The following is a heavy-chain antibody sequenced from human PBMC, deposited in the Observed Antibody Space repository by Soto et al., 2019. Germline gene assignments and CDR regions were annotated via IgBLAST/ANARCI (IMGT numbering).Heavy chain of an antibody. D-gene: IGHD1-1*01. Sequence: SETLSLTCAASGGSISSYYWGGIRQPPGKGLEWIGYIYYSGSTNYNPSLKSRVTISVDTSKNQFSLKLSSVTAADTAVYYCARVDWNYSLYMDVWGKGTTVTVSS. V-gene: IGHV4-59*01. CDR1: GGSISSYY. CDR2: IYYSGST. CDR3: ARVDWNYSLYMDV. J-gene: IGHJ6*03.